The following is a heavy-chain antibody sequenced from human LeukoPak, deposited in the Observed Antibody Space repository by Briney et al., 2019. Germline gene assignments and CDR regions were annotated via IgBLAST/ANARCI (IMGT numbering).Heavy chain of an antibody. CDR3: ARGRGWINP. CDR1: GFTFSSYW. V-gene: IGHV3-7*01. CDR2: VNEDGSEQ. Sequence: GGSLRLSCAASGFTFSSYWMSWVRQAPGKGLEWVANVNEDGSEQNYLDSVKGRFTISRDNAKNSVYLQMNNLRVEETAVYYCARGRGWINPWGQGTLVTVSS. J-gene: IGHJ5*02. D-gene: IGHD5-24*01.